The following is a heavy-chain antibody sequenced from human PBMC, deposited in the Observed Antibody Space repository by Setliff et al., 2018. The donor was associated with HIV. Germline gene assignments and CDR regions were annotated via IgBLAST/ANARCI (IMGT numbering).Heavy chain of an antibody. J-gene: IGHJ4*02. V-gene: IGHV3-43D*04. CDR2: ISRNGGSK. CDR1: GFTFDDYT. Sequence: GGSLRLSCAASGFTFDDYTMHWVRQAPGKGLEWISLISRNGGSKDYAESVKGRFTISRDNSKNSLYLQMNSLGAEDTAVYYCAKDNLYSSGIYQFDYWGQGTMVTVSS. CDR3: AKDNLYSSGIYQFDY. D-gene: IGHD3-10*01.